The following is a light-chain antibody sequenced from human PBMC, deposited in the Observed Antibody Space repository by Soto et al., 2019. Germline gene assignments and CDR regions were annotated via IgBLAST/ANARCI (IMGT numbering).Light chain of an antibody. CDR1: SSDVGGYNY. V-gene: IGLV2-14*01. J-gene: IGLJ2*01. CDR2: DVS. Sequence: QSALTQPASVSGSPGQSITISCTGTSSDVGGYNYVSWYQQHPGKAPKLMIYDVSARPSGVSNRFSGSKSGNTASLTISGLQAEDEADYYCSSYTGNVVFGGGTHLTVL. CDR3: SSYTGNVV.